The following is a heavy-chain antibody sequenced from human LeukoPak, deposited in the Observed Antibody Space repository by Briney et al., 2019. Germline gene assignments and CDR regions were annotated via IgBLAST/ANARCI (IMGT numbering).Heavy chain of an antibody. CDR2: ISSSSSTI. Sequence: GGSLRLSCAASGFPFSSYSMNWVRQAPGKGLEWVSYISSSSSTIDYADSVKGRFTISRDNAKNSLYLQMNSLRDEDTAVYYCARDRILVVTPSWFDVWGQGTFVTVSS. V-gene: IGHV3-48*02. J-gene: IGHJ5*01. D-gene: IGHD2-21*02. CDR1: GFPFSSYS. CDR3: ARDRILVVTPSWFDV.